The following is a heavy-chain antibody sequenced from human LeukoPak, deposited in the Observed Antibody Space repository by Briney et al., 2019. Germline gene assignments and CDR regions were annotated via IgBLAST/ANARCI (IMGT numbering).Heavy chain of an antibody. CDR2: IYTSGST. V-gene: IGHV4-61*02. CDR1: GGSISSGSYY. Sequence: KPSQTLSLTCTVSGGSISSGSYYWSWIRQPAGKGLEWIGRIYTSGSTNYNPSLKSRVTISVDTSKNQFSLKLSSVTAADTAVYYCASGYYYRNDYWGQGTLVTVSS. D-gene: IGHD3-22*01. CDR3: ASGYYYRNDY. J-gene: IGHJ4*02.